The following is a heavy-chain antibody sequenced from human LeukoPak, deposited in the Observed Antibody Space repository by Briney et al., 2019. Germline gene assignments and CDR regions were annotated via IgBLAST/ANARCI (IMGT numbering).Heavy chain of an antibody. D-gene: IGHD1-26*01. J-gene: IGHJ3*02. CDR3: AKDGSGSYSHAFDI. CDR1: GFTFSSYA. CDR2: ISGSGGST. Sequence: GGSPRLSCTASGFTFSSYAMSWVRQAPGKGLEWVSAISGSGGSTHYADSVKGRFTISRDNSKNTLYLQMNSLRAEDTAVYYCAKDGSGSYSHAFDIWGQGTMVTVSS. V-gene: IGHV3-23*01.